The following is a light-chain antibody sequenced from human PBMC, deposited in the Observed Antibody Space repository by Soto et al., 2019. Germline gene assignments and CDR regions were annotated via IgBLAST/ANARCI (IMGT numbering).Light chain of an antibody. J-gene: IGKJ1*01. CDR3: QQYNNWPQT. CDR1: QNVSSN. V-gene: IGKV3-15*01. Sequence: EIVMTQSPATLSVSPGERATLSCRASQNVSSNLAWYQQKPGQAPRLLIYGVSTRATGIPARFSGNGSGTEFTLTISSLQSEDFAVYYCQQYNNWPQTFGQGTKVEIK. CDR2: GVS.